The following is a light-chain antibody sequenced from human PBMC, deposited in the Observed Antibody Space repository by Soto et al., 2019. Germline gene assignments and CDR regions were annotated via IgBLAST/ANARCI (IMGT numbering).Light chain of an antibody. Sequence: GVSNRFSGSKSGTTAALTISGLQAEDEADYYCTAWTTSTTMIFGGGTKLTVL. CDR3: TAWTTSTTMI. V-gene: IGLV2-14*01. J-gene: IGLJ2*01.